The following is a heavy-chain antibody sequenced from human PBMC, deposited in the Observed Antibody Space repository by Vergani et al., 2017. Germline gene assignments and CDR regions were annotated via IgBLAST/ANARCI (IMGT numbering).Heavy chain of an antibody. V-gene: IGHV5-51*01. Sequence: EVQLVQSGAEVKKPGESLKISCKGSGYSFTSYWIGWVRQMPGKGLEWMGIIYPGYSDTRYSPSFQGQVTISADKSISTAYLQWSSLKASDTAMYYCARHPFTIFGVVTSYFDYWGQGTLVTVSS. CDR2: IYPGYSDT. CDR3: ARHPFTIFGVVTSYFDY. D-gene: IGHD3-3*01. CDR1: GYSFTSYW. J-gene: IGHJ4*02.